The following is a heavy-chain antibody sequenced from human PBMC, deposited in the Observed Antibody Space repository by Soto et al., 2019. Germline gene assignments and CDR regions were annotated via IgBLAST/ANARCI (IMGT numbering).Heavy chain of an antibody. CDR2: IYYSGST. Sequence: SETLSLTCTVSGDSISSNGYYWGWIRQPPGKGLEWIGTIYYSGSTYYNPSLKSRVTISVEMSKNQFSLKLSSVTAADTAVYYCARLGGYCSSNNCYGYYGIDVWGQRTTDTVSS. CDR3: ARLGGYCSSNNCYGYYGIDV. CDR1: GDSISSNGYY. D-gene: IGHD2-2*01. V-gene: IGHV4-39*01. J-gene: IGHJ6*02.